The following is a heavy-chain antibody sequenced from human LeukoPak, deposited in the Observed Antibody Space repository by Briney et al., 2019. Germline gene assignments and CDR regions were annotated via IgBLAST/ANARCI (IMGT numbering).Heavy chain of an antibody. CDR3: ARVRGQWLVQTFDY. CDR1: GYTFTSYD. D-gene: IGHD6-19*01. CDR2: MNPNSGNT. Sequence: ASVKVSCKASGYTFTSYDINWVRQATGQGLEWMGWMNPNSGNTGYAQKFQGRVTMTRDTSTSTVYMELSSLRSEDTAVYYCARVRGQWLVQTFDYWGQGTLVTVSS. J-gene: IGHJ4*02. V-gene: IGHV1-8*01.